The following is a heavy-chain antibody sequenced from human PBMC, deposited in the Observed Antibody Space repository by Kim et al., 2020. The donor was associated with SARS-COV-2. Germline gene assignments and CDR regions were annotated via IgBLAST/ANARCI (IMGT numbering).Heavy chain of an antibody. CDR2: INAGNGNT. CDR1: GYTFTSYA. J-gene: IGHJ1*01. Sequence: ASVKVSCKASGYTFTSYAMHWVRQAPGQRLEWMGWINAGNGNTKYSQKFQGRVTITRDTSASTAYMVLSSLRSEDTAVYYCARVIAVAGAFQHWGQGPLVTVSS. V-gene: IGHV1-3*01. CDR3: ARVIAVAGAFQH. D-gene: IGHD6-19*01.